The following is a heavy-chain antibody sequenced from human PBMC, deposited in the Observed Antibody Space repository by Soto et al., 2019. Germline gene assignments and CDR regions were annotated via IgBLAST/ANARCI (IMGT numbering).Heavy chain of an antibody. CDR2: INHSGST. CDR3: ARTLRGVLVVVAATRARYFDY. D-gene: IGHD2-15*01. J-gene: IGHJ4*02. V-gene: IGHV4-34*01. Sequence: PSETLYLTCAVYGGSFSGYYWSWIRQPPGKGLEWIGEINHSGSTNYNPSLKSRVTISVDTSKNQFSLKLSSVTAADTAVYYCARTLRGVLVVVAATRARYFDYWSQGTLVTVSS. CDR1: GGSFSGYY.